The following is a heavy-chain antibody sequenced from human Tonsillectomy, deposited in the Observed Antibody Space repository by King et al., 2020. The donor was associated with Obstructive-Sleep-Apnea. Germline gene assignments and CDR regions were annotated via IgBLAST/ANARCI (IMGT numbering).Heavy chain of an antibody. Sequence: VQLVESGGGVVQPGRSLRLSCAASGFTFSSYAMHWVRQAPGKGLEWVAVISYDGSNKYYADSVKGRFTTSRDNSKNTLYLQMNSLRPEDTAVYYCARDGGYSSGWLVYWGQGTLVTVSS. J-gene: IGHJ4*02. D-gene: IGHD6-19*01. CDR3: ARDGGYSSGWLVY. CDR1: GFTFSSYA. CDR2: ISYDGSNK. V-gene: IGHV3-30-3*01.